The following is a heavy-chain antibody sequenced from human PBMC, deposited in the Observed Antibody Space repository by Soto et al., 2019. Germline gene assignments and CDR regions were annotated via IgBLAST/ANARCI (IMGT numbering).Heavy chain of an antibody. J-gene: IGHJ5*02. CDR1: GYTFTGYY. CDR2: INPNSGGI. D-gene: IGHD2-2*01. V-gene: IGHV1-2*02. CDR3: AIGYCSSTSCRFDP. Sequence: ASVKVSCKASGYTFTGYYMHWVRQAPGQGLEWMGWINPNSGGINYAQKFQGRVTMTRDTSISTAYMELSRLRSDDTAVYYCAIGYCSSTSCRFDPWGQGTLVTVSS.